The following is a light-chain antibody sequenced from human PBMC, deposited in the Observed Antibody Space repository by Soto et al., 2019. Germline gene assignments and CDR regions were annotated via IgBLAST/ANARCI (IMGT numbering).Light chain of an antibody. V-gene: IGKV1-5*03. Sequence: DIETTNSHATLSAAVGDRVTITCRTRQSISSWLAWYQQKPGKAPKLLIYNASSLDSGVPSRFSGSGSGTEFTLAISSLQPDDFANYYCQQYNTYSLYFYNFAQGTNVDIK. CDR3: QQYNTYSLYFYN. J-gene: IGKJ2*01. CDR1: QSISSW. CDR2: NAS.